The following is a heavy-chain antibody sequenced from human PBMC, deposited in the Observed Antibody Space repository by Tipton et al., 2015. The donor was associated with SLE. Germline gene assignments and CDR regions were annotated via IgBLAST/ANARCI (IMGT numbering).Heavy chain of an antibody. CDR2: IRFDGINK. Sequence: SLRLSCAASGFTFSSYGMHWVRQAPGKGLEWVAFIRFDGINKYYADSVKGRFTISRDNSKNTLYLQMISLRAEDTAVYYCARPLYYYYYMDVWGKGTTVTVSS. CDR3: ARPLYYYYYMDV. J-gene: IGHJ6*03. CDR1: GFTFSSYG. V-gene: IGHV3-30*02.